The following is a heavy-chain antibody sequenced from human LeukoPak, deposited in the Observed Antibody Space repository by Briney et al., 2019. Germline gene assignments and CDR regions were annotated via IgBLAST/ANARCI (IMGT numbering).Heavy chain of an antibody. J-gene: IGHJ3*02. CDR2: IYYSGST. Sequence: SETLSLTCTVSGGSISSYYWSWIRQPPGKGLEWIGYIYYSGSTNYNPSLKSRVTISVDTSKNQFSLKLSSVTAADTAVYYCARHRYSSGWDDAFDIWGQGTMATVSS. CDR1: GGSISSYY. CDR3: ARHRYSSGWDDAFDI. D-gene: IGHD6-19*01. V-gene: IGHV4-59*08.